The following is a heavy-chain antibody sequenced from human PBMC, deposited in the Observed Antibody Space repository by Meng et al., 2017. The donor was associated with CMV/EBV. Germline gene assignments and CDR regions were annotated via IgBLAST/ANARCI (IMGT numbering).Heavy chain of an antibody. V-gene: IGHV3-30*04. CDR3: AKSLRIAAAGPDYGMDV. CDR1: GFTFSSYA. D-gene: IGHD6-13*01. J-gene: IGHJ6*02. Sequence: GGSLRLSCAASGFTFSSYAMHWVRQAPGKGLEWVAVISYDGSNKYYADSVKGRFTISRDNSKNTLYLQMNSLRAEDTAVYYCAKSLRIAAAGPDYGMDVWGQGTTVTVSS. CDR2: ISYDGSNK.